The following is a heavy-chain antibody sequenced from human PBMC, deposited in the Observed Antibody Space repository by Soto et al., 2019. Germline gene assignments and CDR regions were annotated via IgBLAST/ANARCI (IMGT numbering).Heavy chain of an antibody. V-gene: IGHV3-23*01. J-gene: IGHJ6*02. CDR2: ISGSGGST. CDR1: GFTFSSYA. D-gene: IGHD6-13*01. Sequence: GGSLRLSCAASGFTFSSYAMSWVRQAPGKGLEWVSAISGSGGSTYYADSVKGRFTISRDNSKNTLYLQMNSLRAEDTAVYYCAERKRGSSWYGDYYYYGMDVWGQGTTVTVSS. CDR3: AERKRGSSWYGDYYYYGMDV.